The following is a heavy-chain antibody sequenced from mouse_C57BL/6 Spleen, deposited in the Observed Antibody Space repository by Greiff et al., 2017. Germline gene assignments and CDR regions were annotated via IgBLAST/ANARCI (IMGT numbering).Heavy chain of an antibody. Sequence: QVQLQQSGAELVKPGASVKMSCKASGYTFTSYWITWVKQRPGQGLEWIGDIYPGSGSTNYNEKFKSKATLTVDTSSSTAYMQLSSLTSEDSAVYYCARSSYYGSRGYYFDYWGQGTTLTVSS. V-gene: IGHV1-55*01. CDR1: GYTFTSYW. D-gene: IGHD1-1*01. CDR2: IYPGSGST. J-gene: IGHJ2*01. CDR3: ARSSYYGSRGYYFDY.